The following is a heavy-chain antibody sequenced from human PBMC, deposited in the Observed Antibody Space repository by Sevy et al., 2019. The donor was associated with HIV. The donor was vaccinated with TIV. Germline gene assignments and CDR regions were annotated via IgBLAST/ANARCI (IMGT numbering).Heavy chain of an antibody. CDR2: LSGSGGST. D-gene: IGHD3-3*01. CDR1: GFTFSSYA. Sequence: GGSLRLSCAASGFTFSSYAMSWVRQAPGKGLEWVSVLSGSGGSTYYADSVKGRFTISRDNSKNTLYLQMNSLRAEDTAVYYCAKNAYYDFWSGSAGWFDPWGQGTLVTVSS. V-gene: IGHV3-23*01. CDR3: AKNAYYDFWSGSAGWFDP. J-gene: IGHJ5*02.